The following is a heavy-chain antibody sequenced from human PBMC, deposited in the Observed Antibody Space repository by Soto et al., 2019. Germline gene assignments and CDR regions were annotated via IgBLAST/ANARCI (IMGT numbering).Heavy chain of an antibody. CDR3: ARGVAYYYDSSGYIFDY. D-gene: IGHD3-22*01. V-gene: IGHV4-59*01. CDR1: GGSISSYY. J-gene: IGHJ4*02. CDR2: IYYSGST. Sequence: SETLSLTCTVSGGSISSYYWSWIRQPPGKGLEWIGYIYYSGSTNYNPSLKSRVTISVDTSKNQFSLKLSSVTAADTAAYYCARGVAYYYDSSGYIFDYWGQGTLVTVSS.